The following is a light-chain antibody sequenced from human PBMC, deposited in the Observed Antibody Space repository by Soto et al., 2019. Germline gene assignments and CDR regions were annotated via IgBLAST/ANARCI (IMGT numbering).Light chain of an antibody. CDR2: EVN. CDR1: SSDVGGYNY. J-gene: IGLJ3*02. Sequence: QSALTQPASVSGSPEESITISCTGTSSDVGGYNYVSWYQQHPGKAPKLLIYEVNNRPSGASNRFSGSKSGNTASLTISGLQAEDEADYYCTSYTSYTTGVFGGGTKLTVL. CDR3: TSYTSYTTGV. V-gene: IGLV2-14*01.